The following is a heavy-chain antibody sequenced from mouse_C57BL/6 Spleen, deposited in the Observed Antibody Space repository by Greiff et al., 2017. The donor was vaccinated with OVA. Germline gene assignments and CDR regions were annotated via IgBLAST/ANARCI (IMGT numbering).Heavy chain of an antibody. CDR3: ARYGNYGGNAMDY. CDR2: MYPGDGDT. J-gene: IGHJ4*01. CDR1: CHAFSSPW. Sequence: VQLQQYGPELVKAGASVKISCKASCHAFSSPWMKLVEQRPGKGLEWNGRMYPGDGDTNYKGKFKGKATLTADKSSSTAYMQLSSLTSEDSAVYFCARYGNYGGNAMDYWGQGTSVTVSS. D-gene: IGHD2-1*01. V-gene: IGHV1-82*01.